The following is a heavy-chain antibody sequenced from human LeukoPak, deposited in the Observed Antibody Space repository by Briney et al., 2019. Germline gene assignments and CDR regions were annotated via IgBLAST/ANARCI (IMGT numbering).Heavy chain of an antibody. Sequence: KPSETLSLTCTVSGGSMSPYHWSWIRQPPGKGLEWIGYIYYSGSAKYNPSLKSRVTISVDTSKNQFSLKLSSVTAGDTAVYYCARAPGIAAAGTHFDFWGQGTLVTVSS. CDR2: IYYSGSA. D-gene: IGHD6-13*01. CDR1: GGSMSPYH. J-gene: IGHJ4*02. V-gene: IGHV4-59*01. CDR3: ARAPGIAAAGTHFDF.